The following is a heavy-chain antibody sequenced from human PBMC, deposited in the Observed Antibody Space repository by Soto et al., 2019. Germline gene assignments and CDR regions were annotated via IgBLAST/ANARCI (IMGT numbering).Heavy chain of an antibody. J-gene: IGHJ4*02. Sequence: SETLSLTCTVSGGSISSGDYHWTWIRQPPGKGLEWIGAIYYSASTYYNPSLVSRISMSIDTSKNQFSLNLRSVTAADTAVSYCARDSHYYSSGSFDYWGQGTLVTVSS. D-gene: IGHD3-10*01. V-gene: IGHV4-30-4*01. CDR2: IYYSAST. CDR3: ARDSHYYSSGSFDY. CDR1: GGSISSGDYH.